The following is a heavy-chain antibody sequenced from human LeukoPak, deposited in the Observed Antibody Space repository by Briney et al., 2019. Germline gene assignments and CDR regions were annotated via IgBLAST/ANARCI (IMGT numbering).Heavy chain of an antibody. J-gene: IGHJ4*02. CDR2: IYSGGST. CDR3: ARTPRWLQLYYFDY. D-gene: IGHD5-24*01. Sequence: PGGSLRLSCAASGFTVSSNYMSWVRQAPGKGLEWVSVIYSGGSTYYADSVKGRFTISRDNAMNSLYLQMNSLRAEDTAVYYCARTPRWLQLYYFDYWGQGTLVTVSS. V-gene: IGHV3-53*01. CDR1: GFTVSSNY.